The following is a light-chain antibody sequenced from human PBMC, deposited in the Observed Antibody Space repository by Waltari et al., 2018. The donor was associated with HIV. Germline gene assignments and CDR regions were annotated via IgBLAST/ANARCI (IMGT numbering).Light chain of an antibody. CDR3: GAWDDNLRGV. CDR1: ASHIGRPY. Sequence: QAVLTQTPSAPASPGQQITISCSGRASHIGRPYVSWYHQFPGRAPKLLLYKNNQRSSWVPDRFSGSKSGTSASLTISGLRSEDEGTYFCGAWDDNLRGVFGGGTRVTVL. CDR2: KNN. J-gene: IGLJ2*01. V-gene: IGLV1-47*01.